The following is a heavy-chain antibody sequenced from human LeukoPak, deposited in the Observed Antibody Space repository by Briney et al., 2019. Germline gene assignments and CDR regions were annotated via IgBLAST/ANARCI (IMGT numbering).Heavy chain of an antibody. Sequence: ASVKVSCKASGYTFINYGLSWVRQAPGQGLEWMGWISAYYGNTNYAQKLQGRVTMTTDTPTSTAYMELRSLTSDDTAVYYCARDDRARSGEKFDYWGQGTLVTVSS. CDR3: ARDDRARSGEKFDY. J-gene: IGHJ4*02. D-gene: IGHD2-15*01. CDR2: ISAYYGNT. V-gene: IGHV1-18*01. CDR1: GYTFINYG.